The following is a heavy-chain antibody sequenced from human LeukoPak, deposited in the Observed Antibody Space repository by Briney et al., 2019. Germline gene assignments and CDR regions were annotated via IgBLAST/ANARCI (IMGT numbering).Heavy chain of an antibody. CDR1: GFTFSSYA. Sequence: PGGSLRLSCAASGFTFSSYAMSWVRQAPGKGLEWVSGIRGGGDGTTYADSVKGRFTISRDNSKNTLYLQMDSLRAEDTAIYYCAKSRYIYGSSGDYWGQGTLLTVSS. CDR3: AKSRYIYGSSGDY. V-gene: IGHV3-23*01. CDR2: IRGGGDGT. J-gene: IGHJ4*02. D-gene: IGHD5-18*01.